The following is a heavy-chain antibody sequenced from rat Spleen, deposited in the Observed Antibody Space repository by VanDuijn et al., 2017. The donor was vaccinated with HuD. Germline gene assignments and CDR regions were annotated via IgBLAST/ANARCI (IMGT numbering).Heavy chain of an antibody. J-gene: IGHJ3*01. V-gene: IGHV5-20*01. CDR2: IPNAGGSP. D-gene: IGHD1-2*01. CDR1: GFTFSDYY. CDR3: TTRPYYSSLNWFPY. Sequence: EVQLVESGGGLVQPGRSLKLSCAASGFTFSDYYMAWVRQAPAKGLEWVTSIPNAGGSPYYRDSVKGRFTISRDNAKSTLYLQMDSLRSEDTATYYCTTRPYYSSLNWFPYWGQGTLVTVSS.